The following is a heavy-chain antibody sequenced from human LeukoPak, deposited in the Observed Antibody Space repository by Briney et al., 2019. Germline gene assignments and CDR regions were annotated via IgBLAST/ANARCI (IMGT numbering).Heavy chain of an antibody. CDR1: GYTFPSYG. CDR3: ARDHSYSSSSGLFDY. J-gene: IGHJ4*02. V-gene: IGHV1-18*01. CDR2: ISAYNGNT. Sequence: GASVKVSCKASGYTFPSYGISWVRQAPGQGLEWLGWISAYNGNTNYAQKFQGRVTMTTDTSTSTAYMELRSLRSDDTAVYHCARDHSYSSSSGLFDYWGQGTLVTASS. D-gene: IGHD6-6*01.